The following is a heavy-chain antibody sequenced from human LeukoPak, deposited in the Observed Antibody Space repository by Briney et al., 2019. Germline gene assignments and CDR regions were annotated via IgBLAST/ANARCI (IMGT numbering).Heavy chain of an antibody. V-gene: IGHV1-69*05. D-gene: IGHD2-2*02. J-gene: IGHJ1*01. CDR3: ARGGGYCSSTRCYREDFQH. Sequence: EASVKVSCKASGGTFSSYAISWVRQAPGQGLEWMGGIIPIFGTANYAQKFQGRVTITTDESTSTAYMELSSLRSEDTAVYYCARGGGYCSSTRCYREDFQHWGQGTLVTVSS. CDR2: IIPIFGTA. CDR1: GGTFSSYA.